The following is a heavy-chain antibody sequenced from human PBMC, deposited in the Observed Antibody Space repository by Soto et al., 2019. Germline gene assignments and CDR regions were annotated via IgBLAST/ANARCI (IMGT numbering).Heavy chain of an antibody. V-gene: IGHV4-31*02. J-gene: IGHJ3*02. CDR2: IDYSGTT. Sequence: LTWIRQHPGKGLEWIGNIDYSGTTYYNPSLKSRVSITADTSKNQFSLRLISVIAADTAVFFCARAVSNAFDIWGQGTVVTVSS. CDR3: ARAVSNAFDI. D-gene: IGHD4-4*01.